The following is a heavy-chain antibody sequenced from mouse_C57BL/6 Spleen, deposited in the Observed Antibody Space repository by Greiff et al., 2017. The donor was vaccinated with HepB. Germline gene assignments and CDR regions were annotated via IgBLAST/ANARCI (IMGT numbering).Heavy chain of an antibody. J-gene: IGHJ4*01. CDR1: GYAFSSSW. Sequence: QVQLQQSGPELVKPGASVKISCKASGYAFSSSWMNWVKQRPGKGLEWIGRIYPGDGDTNYNGKFKGKATLTADKSSSTAYMQLSSLTSEDSAVYFCARGGYDYDGRYAMDYWGQGTSVTVSS. D-gene: IGHD2-4*01. V-gene: IGHV1-82*01. CDR3: ARGGYDYDGRYAMDY. CDR2: IYPGDGDT.